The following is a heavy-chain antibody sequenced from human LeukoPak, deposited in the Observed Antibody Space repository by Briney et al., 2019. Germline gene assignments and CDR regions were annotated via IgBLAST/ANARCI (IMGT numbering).Heavy chain of an antibody. CDR3: AKVRSGSRPYYFDY. CDR2: INSDGSST. D-gene: IGHD5-12*01. V-gene: IGHV3-74*01. CDR1: GFTFSNYW. J-gene: IGHJ4*02. Sequence: GGSLRLSCAASGFTFSNYWMHWVRQAPGKGLLWVSRINSDGSSTSYADSVKGRFTISRDNAKNTLYLQMNSLRAEDTAVYYCAKVRSGSRPYYFDYWGQGTLVTVSS.